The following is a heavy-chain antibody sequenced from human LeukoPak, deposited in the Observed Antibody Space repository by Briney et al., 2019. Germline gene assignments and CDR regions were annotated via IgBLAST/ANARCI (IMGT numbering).Heavy chain of an antibody. Sequence: GGSLRLSCAASGFTFSSYAMSWVRQAPGKGLEWVSAISGSGGSTYYADSVKGRFTISRDNSKNTVYLQMNRLRVEDTAIYYCARDSMVRGATGPFFDYWGQGTLITVSS. CDR1: GFTFSSYA. J-gene: IGHJ4*02. CDR2: ISGSGGST. CDR3: ARDSMVRGATGPFFDY. V-gene: IGHV3-23*01. D-gene: IGHD3-10*01.